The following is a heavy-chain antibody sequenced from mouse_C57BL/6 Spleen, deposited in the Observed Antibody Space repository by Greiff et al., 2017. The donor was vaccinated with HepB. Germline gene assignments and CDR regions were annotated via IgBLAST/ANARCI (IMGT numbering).Heavy chain of an antibody. Sequence: DVQLQESGAELVRPGASVKLSCTASGFNIKDDYMHWVKQRPEQGLEWIGWIDPENGDTEYASKFQGKATITADTSSNTAYLQLSSLTSEDTAVYYCTTRANLFAYWGQGTLVTVSA. J-gene: IGHJ3*01. CDR2: IDPENGDT. CDR1: GFNIKDDY. D-gene: IGHD3-1*01. CDR3: TTRANLFAY. V-gene: IGHV14-4*01.